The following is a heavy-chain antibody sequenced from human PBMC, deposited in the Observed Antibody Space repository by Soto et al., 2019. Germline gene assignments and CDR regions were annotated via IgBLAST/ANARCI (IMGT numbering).Heavy chain of an antibody. CDR2: IYWNDNE. V-gene: IGHV2-5*01. CDR1: GLSLSTSGVA. J-gene: IGHJ3*02. CDR3: ALLYDSSAFYHAFNI. D-gene: IGHD3-22*01. Sequence: SGPTLVNPRQTLTLTCTFSGLSLSTSGVAVVWIRQPPGQAPEWLALIYWNDNERYSPSLKSRLTITKDTSKNQVLLTMTNMDRVDTATYYCALLYDSSAFYHAFNIWGEGTMVTVSS.